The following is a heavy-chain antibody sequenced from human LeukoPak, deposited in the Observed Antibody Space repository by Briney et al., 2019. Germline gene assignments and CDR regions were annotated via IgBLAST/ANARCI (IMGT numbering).Heavy chain of an antibody. Sequence: GESSKISCKGSGYSFTSYWIAWGRQMPGKGLGGMGIIYPGDSDTRYSPSFQGQVTISADKSISTAYLQWSSLKASDTAMYYCARRNLGSWPYYFDYWGQGTLVTVSS. CDR2: IYPGDSDT. V-gene: IGHV5-51*01. CDR3: ARRNLGSWPYYFDY. J-gene: IGHJ4*02. CDR1: GYSFTSYW. D-gene: IGHD6-13*01.